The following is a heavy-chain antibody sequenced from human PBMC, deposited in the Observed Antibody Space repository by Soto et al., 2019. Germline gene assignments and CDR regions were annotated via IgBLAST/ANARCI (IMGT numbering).Heavy chain of an antibody. CDR2: IYYSGST. Sequence: SETLSLTCTVSCGSISSYYWSWIRQPPGKGLEWIGYIYYSGSTNYNPSLKSRVTISVDTSKNQFSLKLSSVTAADTAVYYCARIDSYYYDSSGYNRMASDYYGMDVWGQGTTVTVSS. CDR3: ARIDSYYYDSSGYNRMASDYYGMDV. D-gene: IGHD3-22*01. CDR1: CGSISSYY. J-gene: IGHJ6*02. V-gene: IGHV4-59*01.